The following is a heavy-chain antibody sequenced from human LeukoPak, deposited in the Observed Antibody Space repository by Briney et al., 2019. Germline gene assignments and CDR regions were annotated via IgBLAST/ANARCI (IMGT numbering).Heavy chain of an antibody. CDR2: INHSGST. D-gene: IGHD3-22*01. CDR1: GGSFSGYY. Sequence: PSETLSLTCAVYGGSFSGYYWSWIRQPPGKGLEWIGKINHSGSTNYNPSLKSRVTISVDTSKNQFSLKLSSVTAADTAVYYCARGRIAKIVVVHSFSYGMDVWGQGTTVTVSS. CDR3: ARGRIAKIVVVHSFSYGMDV. V-gene: IGHV4-34*01. J-gene: IGHJ6*02.